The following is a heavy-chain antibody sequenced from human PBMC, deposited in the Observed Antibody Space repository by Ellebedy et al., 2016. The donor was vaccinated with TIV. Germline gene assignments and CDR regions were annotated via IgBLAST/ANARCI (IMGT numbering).Heavy chain of an antibody. CDR1: GFTFSDYY. J-gene: IGHJ6*02. Sequence: GGSLRLSCAASGFTFSDYYMSWIRQAPGKGLEWVSYISSSSSYTNYADSVKGRFTISRDNAKNSLYLQMNSLRAEDTAVYYCTTDSLLWFEGMDVWGQGTTVTVSS. D-gene: IGHD3-10*01. V-gene: IGHV3-11*06. CDR3: TTDSLLWFEGMDV. CDR2: ISSSSSYT.